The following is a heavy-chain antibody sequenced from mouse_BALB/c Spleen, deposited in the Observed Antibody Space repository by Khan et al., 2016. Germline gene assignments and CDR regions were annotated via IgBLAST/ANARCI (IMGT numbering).Heavy chain of an antibody. V-gene: IGHV3-2*02. Sequence: VQLQQSGPGLVKPSQSLSLTCTVTGYSITSDYAWNWIRQFPGNKLEWMGYISYSGSTSYNPSLKSRISITRDTSKNQFFLQLNSVTTEDTATYYCARSYGSSPFVYWGQGTLVTVSA. CDR1: GYSITSDYA. CDR2: ISYSGST. CDR3: ARSYGSSPFVY. J-gene: IGHJ3*01. D-gene: IGHD1-1*01.